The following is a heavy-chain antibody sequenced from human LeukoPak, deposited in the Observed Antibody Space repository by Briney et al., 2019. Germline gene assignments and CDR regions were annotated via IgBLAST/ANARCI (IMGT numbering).Heavy chain of an antibody. Sequence: GGSLRPSCAASGFTVSDSYMAWVRQAPGKGLEWVSSIYKDGSTNHADSVKGRFTVSRDNSKNTLYLQMISLRGDDTSVYYCAKIDMWNPAYWGQGTLVTVSS. CDR2: IYKDGST. CDR1: GFTVSDSY. CDR3: AKIDMWNPAY. V-gene: IGHV3-66*02. D-gene: IGHD1-1*01. J-gene: IGHJ4*02.